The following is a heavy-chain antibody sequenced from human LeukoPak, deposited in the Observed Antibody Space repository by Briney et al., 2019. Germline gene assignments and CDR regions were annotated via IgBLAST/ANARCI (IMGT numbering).Heavy chain of an antibody. J-gene: IGHJ4*02. Sequence: GGSLRLSCAASGFSFDDYAMHWVRQAPGKGLEWVSGIGGSGSHTYYADSVKGRFTISRDNSKNTMYLHMNSLRAEDTALYFCARDERSIQFNFWGQGTLVTVSS. V-gene: IGHV3-23*01. CDR3: ARDERSIQFNF. CDR2: IGGSGSHT. D-gene: IGHD5-24*01. CDR1: GFSFDDYA.